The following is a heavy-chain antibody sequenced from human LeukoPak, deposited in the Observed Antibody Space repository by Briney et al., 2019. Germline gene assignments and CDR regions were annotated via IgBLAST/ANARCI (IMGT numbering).Heavy chain of an antibody. CDR1: GYTFTGYY. Sequence: SVKVSCKASGYTFTGYYMHWVRQAPGQGLEWMGGIIPIFGTANYAQKFQGRVTITADESTSTAYMELSSLRSEDTAVYYCARDPTYSSGWYFDYWGQGTLVTVSS. V-gene: IGHV1-69*13. J-gene: IGHJ4*02. D-gene: IGHD6-19*01. CDR3: ARDPTYSSGWYFDY. CDR2: IIPIFGTA.